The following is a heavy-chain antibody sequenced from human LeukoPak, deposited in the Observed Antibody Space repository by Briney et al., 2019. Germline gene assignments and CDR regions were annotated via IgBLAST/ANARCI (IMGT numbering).Heavy chain of an antibody. D-gene: IGHD2-2*01. J-gene: IGHJ4*02. CDR1: GFTFDDYG. CDR3: ARDRPPGYCSSTSCYEFDY. CDR2: INWNGGST. V-gene: IGHV3-20*01. Sequence: GGSLRLSCAASGFTFDDYGMSWVRQAPGKGLEWVSGINWNGGSTGYADSVKGRFTISRDNAKNSLYLQMNSLRAEDTALYHCARDRPPGYCSSTSCYEFDYWGQGTLVTVSS.